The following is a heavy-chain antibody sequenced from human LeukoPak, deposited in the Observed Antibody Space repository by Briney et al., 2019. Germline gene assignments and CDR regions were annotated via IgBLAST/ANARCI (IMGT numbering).Heavy chain of an antibody. J-gene: IGHJ4*02. V-gene: IGHV3-21*04. CDR2: ISSSSSYI. D-gene: IGHD3-22*01. CDR3: AKYDSFDHYYDSSGRFDC. Sequence: GGSLRLSCAASGLTFSSYSMNWVRQAPGKGLEWVSSISSSSSYIYYADSVKGRFTISRDNAKNSLYLQMNSLRAEDTAVYYCAKYDSFDHYYDSSGRFDCWGQGTLVTVSS. CDR1: GLTFSSYS.